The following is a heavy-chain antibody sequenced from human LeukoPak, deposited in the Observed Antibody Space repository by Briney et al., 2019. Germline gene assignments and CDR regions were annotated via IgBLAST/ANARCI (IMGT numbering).Heavy chain of an antibody. Sequence: ASVKVSCKASGYTFTGYYMHWVRQAPGQGLEWMGRINPNSGGTNYAQKFQGRVTMTRDTSISTAYMERSRLRSDDTAVYYCARALYYYGSGSYFIDPWGQGTLVTVSS. CDR1: GYTFTGYY. V-gene: IGHV1-2*06. CDR3: ARALYYYGSGSYFIDP. J-gene: IGHJ5*02. CDR2: INPNSGGT. D-gene: IGHD3-10*01.